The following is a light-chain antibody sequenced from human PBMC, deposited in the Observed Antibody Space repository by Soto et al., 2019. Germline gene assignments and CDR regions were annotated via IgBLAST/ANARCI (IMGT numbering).Light chain of an antibody. CDR3: SSYAGSTVV. CDR2: EVI. Sequence: QSALPQPPSASGSPGQSVTISCTGTRGNIGGYNFVSWYQQHPGKAPKLMIYEVIKRPSGVPDRFSGSKSGNTASLTVSELQAEDEADNYCSSYAGSTVVFGGGTKLTVL. V-gene: IGLV2-8*01. J-gene: IGLJ2*01. CDR1: RGNIGGYNF.